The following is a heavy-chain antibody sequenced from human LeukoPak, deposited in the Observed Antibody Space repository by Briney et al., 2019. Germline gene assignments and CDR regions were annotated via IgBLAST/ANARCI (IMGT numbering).Heavy chain of an antibody. J-gene: IGHJ4*02. CDR3: AKDQVLAFGY. D-gene: IGHD2-8*01. V-gene: IGHV3-23*01. CDR2: ISGSGGST. CDR1: GFTFDDYA. Sequence: GGSLRLSCAASGFTFDDYAMSWVRQAPGKGLEWVSAISGSGGSTYYADSVKGRFTISRDNSKNTLYLQMNSLRAEDTAVYYCAKDQVLAFGYWGQGTLVTVSS.